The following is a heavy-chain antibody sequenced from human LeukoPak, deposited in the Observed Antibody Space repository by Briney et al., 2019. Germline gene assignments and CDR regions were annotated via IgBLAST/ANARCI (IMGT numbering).Heavy chain of an antibody. J-gene: IGHJ1*01. CDR1: GFTFSSYG. CDR3: AKDGVDYGDYLGLEYFQH. Sequence: GRSLRLSCAASGFTFSSYGMHWVRQAPGKGLEWVAVISYDGSNKYYADSVKGRFTISRDKSKNTLYLQMNSLRAEDTAVYYCAKDGVDYGDYLGLEYFQHWGQGTLVTVSS. CDR2: ISYDGSNK. D-gene: IGHD4-17*01. V-gene: IGHV3-30*18.